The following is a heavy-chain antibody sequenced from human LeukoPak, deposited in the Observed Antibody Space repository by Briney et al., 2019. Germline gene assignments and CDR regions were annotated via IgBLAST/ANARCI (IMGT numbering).Heavy chain of an antibody. J-gene: IGHJ5*02. CDR1: GYTFTSYA. Sequence: ASVKVSCKASGYTFTSYAMNWVRQAPGQGLEWMGWINTNTGNPTYAQGFTGRFVFSLDTSVSTAYLQISSLKAEDTAVYYCARDPRTPRITILGDSRAKKNWFDPWGQGTLVTVSS. V-gene: IGHV7-4-1*02. D-gene: IGHD3-3*01. CDR3: ARDPRTPRITILGDSRAKKNWFDP. CDR2: INTNTGNP.